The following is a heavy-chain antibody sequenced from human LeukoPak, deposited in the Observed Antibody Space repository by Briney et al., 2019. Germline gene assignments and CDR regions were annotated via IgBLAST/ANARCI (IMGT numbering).Heavy chain of an antibody. CDR1: GYTFTSYA. J-gene: IGHJ4*02. CDR3: ARLDHDYSDYPSRDFDY. CDR2: INTNTGNP. V-gene: IGHV7-4-1*02. Sequence: ASVKVSCKASGYTFTSYAMNWVRQAPGQGLEWMGWINTNTGNPTYAQGFTGRFVFSLDTSVSTAYLQISSLKAEDTAVYYCARLDHDYSDYPSRDFDYWGQGTLVTVSS. D-gene: IGHD4-11*01.